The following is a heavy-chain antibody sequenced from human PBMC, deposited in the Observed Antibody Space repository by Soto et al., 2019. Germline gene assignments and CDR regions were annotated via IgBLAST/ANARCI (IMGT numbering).Heavy chain of an antibody. D-gene: IGHD1-1*01. CDR2: IIPMFGTE. CDR1: GGTFSSYA. J-gene: IGHJ6*03. CDR3: ARAGMRINGTTTRYYHMDV. Sequence: SVKVSCKASGGTFSSYAINWVRQAPGQGLEWMGGIIPMFGTENYAQKFQGRVTITADRTTSTAYMELNSLRFEDTAVFYCARAGMRINGTTTRYYHMDVWGQGTTVTVSS. V-gene: IGHV1-69*06.